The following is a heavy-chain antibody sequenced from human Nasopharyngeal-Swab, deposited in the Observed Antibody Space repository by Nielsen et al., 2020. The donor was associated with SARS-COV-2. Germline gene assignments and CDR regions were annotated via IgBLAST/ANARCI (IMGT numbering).Heavy chain of an antibody. CDR1: GFTFSSYS. D-gene: IGHD3-10*01. Sequence: GGSLRLSCAASGFTFSSYSMNWVRQAPGKGLEWVSSISSSSSYIYYADSVKGRFTISRDNAKNSLYLQMNSLRAEDTAVYYCARDYRRSYYGSGSYFDWGQGTLVTVSS. CDR2: ISSSSSYI. J-gene: IGHJ4*02. V-gene: IGHV3-21*01. CDR3: ARDYRRSYYGSGSYFD.